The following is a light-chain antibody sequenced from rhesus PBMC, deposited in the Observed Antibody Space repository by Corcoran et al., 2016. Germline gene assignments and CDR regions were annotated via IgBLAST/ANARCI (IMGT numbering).Light chain of an antibody. V-gene: IGLV2-32*02. CDR2: EVN. CDR1: SSDIGDYNY. CDR3: GSYAGTNTFV. Sequence: QAALTQSRSVSGSPGQSVTISCTGTSSDIGDYNYVSWYRQHPGTAPKLMLYEVNKRPSGVSGRFSGSKSGNTASLTISGLQAEDEADYYCGSYAGTNTFVFGSGTHLTVL. J-gene: IGLJ6*01.